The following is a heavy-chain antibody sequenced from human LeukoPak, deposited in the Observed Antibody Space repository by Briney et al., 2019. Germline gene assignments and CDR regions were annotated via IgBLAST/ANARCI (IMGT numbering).Heavy chain of an antibody. CDR2: INHSGST. Sequence: SETLSLTCAVYGGSFSGYYWSWIRQPPGKGLEWIGEINHSGSTNYNPSLKSRVTISVDTSKNQFSLKLSSVTAADTAEYYCARGRSYYYDSSGYSDYWGQGTLVTVSS. CDR1: GGSFSGYY. J-gene: IGHJ4*02. D-gene: IGHD3-22*01. V-gene: IGHV4-34*01. CDR3: ARGRSYYYDSSGYSDY.